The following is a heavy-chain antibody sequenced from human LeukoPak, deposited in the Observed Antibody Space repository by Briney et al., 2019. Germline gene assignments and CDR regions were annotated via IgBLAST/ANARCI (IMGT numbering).Heavy chain of an antibody. V-gene: IGHV3-66*04. D-gene: IGHD3-10*01. Sequence: GGSLRLSCAASGFTVSSNYMSWVRQAPGKGLEWVSVIYSGGSTYHADSVKGRFTISRDNSKNTLYLQMNSLRAEDTAVYYCARRSSWFGEYTYYFDYWGQGTLVTVSS. CDR1: GFTVSSNY. J-gene: IGHJ4*02. CDR3: ARRSSWFGEYTYYFDY. CDR2: IYSGGST.